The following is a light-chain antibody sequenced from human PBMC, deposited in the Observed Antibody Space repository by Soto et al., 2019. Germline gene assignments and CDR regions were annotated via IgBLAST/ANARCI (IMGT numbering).Light chain of an antibody. CDR1: RSNIGTNP. J-gene: IGLJ2*01. CDR2: TNT. CDR3: AAWDDSLNSVI. Sequence: QSVLTQPPSASGTPGQSASISYSGSRSNIGTNPVNWYQQLPGTAPKLLFYTNTQRPSGVPDRFSASKSGTSASLAISGLQSEDEADYYCAAWDDSLNSVIFGGGTKLTVL. V-gene: IGLV1-44*01.